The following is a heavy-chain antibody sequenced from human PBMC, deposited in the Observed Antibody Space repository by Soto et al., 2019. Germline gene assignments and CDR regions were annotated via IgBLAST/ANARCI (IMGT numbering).Heavy chain of an antibody. CDR3: VTDRSASPVDS. CDR1: GFIFRDAW. CDR2: IKRKSAGGTT. V-gene: IGHV3-15*01. Sequence: EVQLVESGGGLVNPGGSLRLSCEASGFIFRDAWMSWVRQAPGQGLEWVGRIKRKSAGGTTDYVTPGKSTFTLSRDNSENTQYLKMNSLKTEETAVYYCVTDRSASPVDSWGQGTLVTVSS. J-gene: IGHJ4*02.